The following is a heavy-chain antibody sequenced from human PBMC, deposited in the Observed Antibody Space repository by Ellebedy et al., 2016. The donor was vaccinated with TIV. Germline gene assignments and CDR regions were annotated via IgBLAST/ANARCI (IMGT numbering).Heavy chain of an antibody. Sequence: SETLSLTCAVYGGSFSGYYWSWIRQPPGKGLEWIGYIYYSGSTNYNPSLKSRVTISVDTSKNQFSLKLSSVTAADTAVYYCATVGGKQLVQDWGQGTLVTVSS. CDR1: GGSFSGYY. V-gene: IGHV4-59*01. J-gene: IGHJ4*02. D-gene: IGHD6-13*01. CDR3: ATVGGKQLVQD. CDR2: IYYSGST.